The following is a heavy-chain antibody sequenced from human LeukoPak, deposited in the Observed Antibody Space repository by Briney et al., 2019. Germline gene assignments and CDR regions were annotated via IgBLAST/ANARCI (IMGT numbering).Heavy chain of an antibody. J-gene: IGHJ4*02. Sequence: SETLSLTCTVSGGSISNYWSWIRQPPGKGLEGIGYIYYSGSTNYNPSLKGRVTISVDTSKNQFSLKLSSVTAADTAVYYCASANYDFWSGYYSPYYFDYWGQGTLVTVSS. CDR1: GGSISNY. CDR3: ASANYDFWSGYYSPYYFDY. D-gene: IGHD3-3*01. CDR2: IYYSGST. V-gene: IGHV4-59*01.